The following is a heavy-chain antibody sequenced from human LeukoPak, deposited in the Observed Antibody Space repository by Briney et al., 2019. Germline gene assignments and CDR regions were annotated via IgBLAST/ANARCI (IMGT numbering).Heavy chain of an antibody. Sequence: ASVKVSCKASGYTFTSYYMHWVRQAPGQGLEWMGIINPSGGSTSYAQKFQGRVTMTRDTSTSTVYMELSSLRSEDTAVYYCARDLGTETAAAGTGLDYWGQGTLVTVSS. J-gene: IGHJ4*02. D-gene: IGHD6-13*01. CDR3: ARDLGTETAAAGTGLDY. CDR2: INPSGGST. CDR1: GYTFTSYY. V-gene: IGHV1-46*01.